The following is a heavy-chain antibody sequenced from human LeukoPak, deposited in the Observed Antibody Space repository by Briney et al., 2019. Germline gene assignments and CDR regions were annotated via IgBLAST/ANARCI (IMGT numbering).Heavy chain of an antibody. J-gene: IGHJ5*02. CDR3: AREIPDYDILTGYYWVAFDP. D-gene: IGHD3-9*01. CDR1: GGSISSSSYY. CDR2: IYTSGST. Sequence: SETLSLTCTVSGGSISSSSYYWSWIRQPAGKGLEWIGRIYTSGSTNYNPSLKSRVTISVDTSKNQFSLKLSSVTAADTAVYYCAREIPDYDILTGYYWVAFDPWGQGTLVTVSS. V-gene: IGHV4-61*02.